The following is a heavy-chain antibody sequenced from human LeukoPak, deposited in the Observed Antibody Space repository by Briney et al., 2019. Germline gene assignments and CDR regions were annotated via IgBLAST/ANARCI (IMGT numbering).Heavy chain of an antibody. J-gene: IGHJ4*02. Sequence: ASVKVSCKASGYTLTSYGISWVRQAPGQGLEWMGWISAYNGNTNYAQKLQGRVTMTTDTSTSTAYMELRSLRSDDTAVYYCARVTLHDYGDPGWFDAAYYFDYWGQGTLVTVSS. D-gene: IGHD4-17*01. CDR2: ISAYNGNT. CDR3: ARVTLHDYGDPGWFDAAYYFDY. V-gene: IGHV1-18*01. CDR1: GYTLTSYG.